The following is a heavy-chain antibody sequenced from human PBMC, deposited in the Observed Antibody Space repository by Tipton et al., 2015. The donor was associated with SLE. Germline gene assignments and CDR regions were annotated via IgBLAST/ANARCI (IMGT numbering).Heavy chain of an antibody. CDR1: GFTVSSNY. CDR2: IYSGGST. J-gene: IGHJ3*02. D-gene: IGHD6-6*01. V-gene: IGHV3-66*02. Sequence: GSLRLSCAASGFTVSSNYMSWVRQAPGKGLEWVSVIYSGGSTYYADSVKGRFTISRDNSKNTLYLQMNSLRAEDTAVYYCARDRSSDAFDIWGQGTMVTVSS. CDR3: ARDRSSDAFDI.